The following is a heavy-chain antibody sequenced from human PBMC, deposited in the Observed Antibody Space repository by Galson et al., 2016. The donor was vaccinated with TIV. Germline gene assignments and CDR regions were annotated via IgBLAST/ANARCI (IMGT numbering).Heavy chain of an antibody. D-gene: IGHD3-16*01. CDR2: IYYSRHT. CDR1: GFTFSPYSMN. CDR3: ARQEQEMEAPLWD. Sequence: LRLSCAASGFTFSPYSMNWVRQPPGKGLEWIGAIYYSRHTYYTSSLKSRVTVSVDASRNQFSLKLTSVTASDTAIYYCARQEQEMEAPLWDWGQGTLVTVSS. J-gene: IGHJ4*02. V-gene: IGHV4-39*01.